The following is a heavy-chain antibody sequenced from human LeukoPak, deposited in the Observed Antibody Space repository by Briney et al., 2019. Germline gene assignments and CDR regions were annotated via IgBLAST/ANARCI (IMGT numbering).Heavy chain of an antibody. D-gene: IGHD1-26*01. Sequence: PGGSLRPSCVASGFTLSSHGMHWVRQAPGKGLEWVALIWYDGTRENYADSVKGRFTISRDLSKNTLNLQMNSLRVDDTAVFYCARDLSFGSLDFRGQGTLVTVSS. J-gene: IGHJ4*02. CDR3: ARDLSFGSLDF. CDR2: IWYDGTRE. CDR1: GFTLSSHG. V-gene: IGHV3-33*01.